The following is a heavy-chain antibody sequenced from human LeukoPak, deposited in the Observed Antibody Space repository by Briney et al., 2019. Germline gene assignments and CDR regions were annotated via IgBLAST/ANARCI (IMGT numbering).Heavy chain of an antibody. CDR2: IIPILGIA. J-gene: IGHJ6*02. CDR1: GGTFSSYA. CDR3: ARHNFRYCSSTSCPPYYYYGMDV. D-gene: IGHD2-2*01. Sequence: GASVKVSCKASGGTFSSYAISWVRQAPGQGLEWMGRIIPILGIANYAQKFQGRVTITADKSTSTAYMELSSLRSEDTAVYYCARHNFRYCSSTSCPPYYYYGMDVWGQGTTVTVSS. V-gene: IGHV1-69*04.